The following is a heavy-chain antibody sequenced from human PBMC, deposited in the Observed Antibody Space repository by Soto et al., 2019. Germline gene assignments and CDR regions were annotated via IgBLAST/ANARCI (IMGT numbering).Heavy chain of an antibody. J-gene: IGHJ4*02. Sequence: QVQLVESGGGVVQPGRSLRLSRAASGFTFSSYGMHWVRQAPGKGLEWVAVISYDGSNKYYADSVKGRFTISRDNSKNTLYLQMNSLRAEDTAVYYCAKTYRGQWLVHYFDYWGQGTLVTVSS. CDR3: AKTYRGQWLVHYFDY. V-gene: IGHV3-30*18. CDR1: GFTFSSYG. D-gene: IGHD6-19*01. CDR2: ISYDGSNK.